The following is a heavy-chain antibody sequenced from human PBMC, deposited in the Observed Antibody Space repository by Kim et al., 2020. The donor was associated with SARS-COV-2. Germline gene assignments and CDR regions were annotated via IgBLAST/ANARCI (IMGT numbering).Heavy chain of an antibody. Sequence: SVKVSCKASGGTFSSYAISWVRQAPGQGLEWMGGIIPIFGTANYAQKFQGRVTITADKSTSTAYMELSSLRSEDTAVHYCAREGTGGYADYWGQGTLVTVSS. CDR2: IIPIFGTA. V-gene: IGHV1-69*06. CDR3: AREGTGGYADY. J-gene: IGHJ4*02. CDR1: GGTFSSYA. D-gene: IGHD5-12*01.